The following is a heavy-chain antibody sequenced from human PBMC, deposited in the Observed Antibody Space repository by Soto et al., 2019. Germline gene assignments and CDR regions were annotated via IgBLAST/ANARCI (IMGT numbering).Heavy chain of an antibody. V-gene: IGHV3-23*01. CDR1: GVTFSSYA. CDR3: AKVFYYYDSSGYYYFDY. D-gene: IGHD3-22*01. J-gene: IGHJ4*02. CDR2: ISGSGSTI. Sequence: GGALRVYCAASGVTFSSYAVSWVRQAPGKGPEWISSISGSGSTIYYADSVKGRFTISRDNSKNTLYLQMSSLRAEDTAVYYCAKVFYYYDSSGYYYFDYWGQGTLATVSS.